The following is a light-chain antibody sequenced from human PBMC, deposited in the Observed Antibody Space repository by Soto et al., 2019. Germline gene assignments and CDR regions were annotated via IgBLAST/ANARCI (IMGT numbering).Light chain of an antibody. V-gene: IGLV2-14*01. J-gene: IGLJ1*01. CDR3: NSYASSGTLV. Sequence: QSALTQPASVSGSPGQSITLSCTGTSSDVGGYNYVSWYQQHPGKAPNLMIYEVSNRPSGVSNRFSGSKSGNTASLTISGLQAEDEADYYCNSYASSGTLVFGTGTKLTVL. CDR2: EVS. CDR1: SSDVGGYNY.